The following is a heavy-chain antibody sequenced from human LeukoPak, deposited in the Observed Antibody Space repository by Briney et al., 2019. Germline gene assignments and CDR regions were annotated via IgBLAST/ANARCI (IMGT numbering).Heavy chain of an antibody. CDR3: TTHNDWRFDN. CDR2: IKEDGSEK. Sequence: GGSLRLSCAASGFTFSSYWMNWVRQAPGKGLEWVANIKEDGSEKFYVDSVKGRFTISRDNAKNSVYLQMSSLRAEDTAVYYCTTHNDWRFDNWGQGTLVTVSS. V-gene: IGHV3-7*01. CDR1: GFTFSSYW. J-gene: IGHJ4*02. D-gene: IGHD3-9*01.